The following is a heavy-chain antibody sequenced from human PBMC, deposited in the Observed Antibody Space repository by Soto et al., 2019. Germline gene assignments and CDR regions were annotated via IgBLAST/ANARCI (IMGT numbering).Heavy chain of an antibody. CDR1: GFTFSNYG. CDR2: IWYDGSNQ. V-gene: IGHV3-33*01. CDR3: ARGIEVTIEAAQVVGYGMDV. Sequence: GGSLRLSCAASGFTFSNYGMHWVRQAPGKGLEWVAVIWYDGSNQYYADSVKGRFTISRDNSKNTLYVQMNSLRAEDTAIYYCARGIEVTIEAAQVVGYGMDVWGQGTTVTVSS. D-gene: IGHD6-13*01. J-gene: IGHJ6*02.